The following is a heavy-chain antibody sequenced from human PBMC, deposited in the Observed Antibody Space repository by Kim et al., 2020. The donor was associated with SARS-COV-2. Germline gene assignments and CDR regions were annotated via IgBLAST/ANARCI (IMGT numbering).Heavy chain of an antibody. CDR3: ARRLEGYCSGGSCYEGLDY. V-gene: IGHV4-39*01. CDR2: IYYSGST. J-gene: IGHJ4*02. CDR1: GGSISSSSYY. D-gene: IGHD2-15*01. Sequence: SETLSLTCTVSGGSISSSSYYWGWIRQPPGKGLEWIGSIYYSGSTYYNPSLKSRVTISVDTSKNQFSLKLSSVTAADTAVYYCARRLEGYCSGGSCYEGLDYWGQGTLVTVSS.